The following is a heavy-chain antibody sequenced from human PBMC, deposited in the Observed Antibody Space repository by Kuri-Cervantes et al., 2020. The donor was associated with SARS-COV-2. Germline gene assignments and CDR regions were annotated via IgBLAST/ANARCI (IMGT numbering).Heavy chain of an antibody. J-gene: IGHJ5*02. CDR1: LYSISSGYY. D-gene: IGHD2/OR15-2a*01. Sequence: SETLSLTCAVSLYSISSGYYWDWIRQSPGKGPEWIGSIYYSGSTYYNPSLKSRVTISVDTSKNQFSLKLGSVTAADTAVYYCASFSTRGDPWGQGTLVTVSS. V-gene: IGHV4-38-2*01. CDR3: ASFSTRGDP. CDR2: IYYSGST.